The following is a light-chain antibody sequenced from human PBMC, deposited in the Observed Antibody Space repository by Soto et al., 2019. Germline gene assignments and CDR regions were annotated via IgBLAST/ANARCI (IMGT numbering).Light chain of an antibody. J-gene: IGKJ5*01. CDR1: QSISSY. Sequence: DIQMTQSPSSLSASVGDRVTITCRASQSISSYLNWYQQKPGKAPKLLIYAASSLQSGVPSRFSGSGSGTDFTLTISSLQPEDFATYYCQQYHSYPYTFGQGTRLEI. CDR3: QQYHSYPYT. CDR2: AAS. V-gene: IGKV1-39*01.